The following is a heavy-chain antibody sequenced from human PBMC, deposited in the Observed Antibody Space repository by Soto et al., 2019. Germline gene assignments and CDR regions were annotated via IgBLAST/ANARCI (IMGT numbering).Heavy chain of an antibody. CDR1: GFTFSSSG. CDR3: AKDKSSSWAIDY. CDR2: ISHDGSNK. D-gene: IGHD6-19*01. J-gene: IGHJ4*02. Sequence: QVQLVESGGGVVQPGRSLRLSCAAAGFTFSSSGMHWVRQAPGKGLEWVAVISHDGSNKHHADSVKGRFTIFRDKSKNTLYLQMNSLRAEDTAVYYCAKDKSSSWAIDYWGQGTLVAVSS. V-gene: IGHV3-30*18.